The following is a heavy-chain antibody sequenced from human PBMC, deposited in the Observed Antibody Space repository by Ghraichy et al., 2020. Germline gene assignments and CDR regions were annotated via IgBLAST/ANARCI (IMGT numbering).Heavy chain of an antibody. CDR2: INHSGST. J-gene: IGHJ6*02. D-gene: IGHD1-26*01. V-gene: IGHV4-34*01. Sequence: SETLSLTCAVYGGSFSGYYWSWIRQPPGKGLEWIGEINHSGSTNYNPSLKSRVTISVDTSKNQFSLKLSSVTAADTAVYYCARAVGIYYYYYGMDVWGQGTTVTVSS. CDR1: GGSFSGYY. CDR3: ARAVGIYYYYYGMDV.